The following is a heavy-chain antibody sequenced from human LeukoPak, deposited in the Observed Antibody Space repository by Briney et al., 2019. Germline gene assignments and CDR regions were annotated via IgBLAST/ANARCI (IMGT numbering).Heavy chain of an antibody. CDR2: AADSGST. D-gene: IGHD4-17*01. Sequence: SETLSLTCTVSGDSMSDYFWTWIRQPPGKGLEWIGYAADSGSTNYNPSLKSRVTISVDSSTNHFSLRLTTVTAADTAIYYFAAMTTVPMSSYFFDPWAQGTPLPVSS. CDR3: AAMTTVPMSSYFFDP. V-gene: IGHV4-59*01. CDR1: GDSMSDYF. J-gene: IGHJ5*02.